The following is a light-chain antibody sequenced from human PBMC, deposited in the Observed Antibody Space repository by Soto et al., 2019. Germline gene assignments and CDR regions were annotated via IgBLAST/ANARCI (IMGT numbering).Light chain of an antibody. CDR2: SNN. CDR3: AAWDDSLNGVV. V-gene: IGLV1-44*01. J-gene: IGLJ2*01. CDR1: SSNIGRNT. Sequence: QSVLTQPPSASGTPGQRVTISCSGSSSNIGRNTVNWYQQLPGTAPKLLFYSNNQRPSGVPDRFSASKSGSSASLAISGLQSEDEADYYCAAWDDSLNGVVFGGGTKLTVL.